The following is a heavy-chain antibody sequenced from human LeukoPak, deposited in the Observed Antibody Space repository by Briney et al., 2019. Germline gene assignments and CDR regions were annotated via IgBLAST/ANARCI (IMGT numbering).Heavy chain of an antibody. Sequence: SETLSFTCTVSGDSISSYSWNWIRQPAGEGLEWIGHIFNSGSANYNPSLKSRVTMSVDTSKNQFSLNLTSVTAADTAVYYCARGSGCSSSSCHAGEFDYWGQGTLVTVSS. CDR2: IFNSGSA. V-gene: IGHV4-4*07. D-gene: IGHD2-2*01. J-gene: IGHJ4*02. CDR1: GDSISSYS. CDR3: ARGSGCSSSSCHAGEFDY.